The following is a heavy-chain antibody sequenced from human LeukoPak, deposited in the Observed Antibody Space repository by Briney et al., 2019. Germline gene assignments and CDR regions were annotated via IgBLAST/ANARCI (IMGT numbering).Heavy chain of an antibody. CDR2: INPNSGGT. J-gene: IGHJ4*02. CDR1: GHTFTGYY. D-gene: IGHD6-13*01. Sequence: ASVKVSCKASGHTFTGYYMHWVRQAPGQGLEWMGWINPNSGGTNYAQKFQGRVTMTRDTSISTAYMELSRLRSDDTAVYYCASLLRTSSSWYFDYWGQGTLVTVSS. V-gene: IGHV1-2*02. CDR3: ASLLRTSSSWYFDY.